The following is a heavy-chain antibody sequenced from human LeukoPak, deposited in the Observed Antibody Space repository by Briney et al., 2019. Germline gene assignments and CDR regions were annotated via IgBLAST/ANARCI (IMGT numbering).Heavy chain of an antibody. V-gene: IGHV3-30-3*01. J-gene: IGHJ5*02. CDR2: ISSDGINK. Sequence: PGRSLRLSCAASGFTFNNYLMHWVREAQGKGLEGGAVISSDGINKYYADSVKGRFTISRDDAKNSLSLQMNSLRAEGTAVYYCARDLDIVVVPASWFYPWGQGTLVTVSS. CDR1: GFTFNNYL. CDR3: ARDLDIVVVPASWFYP. D-gene: IGHD2-2*03.